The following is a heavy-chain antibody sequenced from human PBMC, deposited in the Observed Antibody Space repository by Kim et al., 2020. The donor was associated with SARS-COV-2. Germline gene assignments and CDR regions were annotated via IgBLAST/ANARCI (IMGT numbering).Heavy chain of an antibody. J-gene: IGHJ4*02. CDR1: GGSISSYY. Sequence: SETLSLTCTVSGGSISSYYWSWIRQPPGKGLEWIGYIYYSGSTNYNPSLKSRVTISVDTSKNQFSLKLSSVTAADTAVYYCARGSPPGDYWGQGTLVTVSS. V-gene: IGHV4-59*01. CDR3: ARGSPPGDY. CDR2: IYYSGST.